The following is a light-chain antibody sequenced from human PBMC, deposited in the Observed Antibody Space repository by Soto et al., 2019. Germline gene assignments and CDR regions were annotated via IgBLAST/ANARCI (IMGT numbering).Light chain of an antibody. CDR1: SSDVGTYDY. J-gene: IGLJ1*01. Sequence: QSGLTQPPSASGSPGQSVTFSCTGTSSDVGTYDYVSWYQQYPGKAPKLLIYGVTRRPSGVPDRFSGSKSGNTAALTVSGLQAEDEAYYYCSSYAGRSMYVFGTGTRSPS. V-gene: IGLV2-8*01. CDR2: GVT. CDR3: SSYAGRSMYV.